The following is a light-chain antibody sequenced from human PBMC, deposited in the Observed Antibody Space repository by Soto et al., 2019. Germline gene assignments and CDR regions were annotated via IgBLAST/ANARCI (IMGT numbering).Light chain of an antibody. Sequence: DIQMTQSPSSLSASVEDRVIITCRASQSISSHLNWYQQKPGKAPKLLIYKASSLESGVPSRFSGSGSGTEFTLTISSLQPDDFATYYCQQYNSYSWTFGQGTKVDIK. V-gene: IGKV1-5*03. CDR3: QQYNSYSWT. CDR2: KAS. J-gene: IGKJ1*01. CDR1: QSISSH.